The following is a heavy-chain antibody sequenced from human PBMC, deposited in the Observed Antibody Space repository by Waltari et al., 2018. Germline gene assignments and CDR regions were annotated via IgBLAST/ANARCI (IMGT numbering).Heavy chain of an antibody. V-gene: IGHV4-59*01. CDR1: GGSISSYY. J-gene: IGHJ6*03. Sequence: QVQLQESGPGLVKPSETLSLTCTVSGGSISSYYWSWIRQPPGKGLEWIGYILYSGSTNYNPSLKSRVTISVDTSKNQFSLKLSSVTAADTAVYYCASYGNYYMDVWGKGTTVTVSS. CDR3: ASYGNYYMDV. CDR2: ILYSGST. D-gene: IGHD3-10*01.